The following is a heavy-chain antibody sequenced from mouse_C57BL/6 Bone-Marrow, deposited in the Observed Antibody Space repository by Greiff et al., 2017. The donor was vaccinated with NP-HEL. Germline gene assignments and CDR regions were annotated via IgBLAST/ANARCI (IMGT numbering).Heavy chain of an antibody. V-gene: IGHV1-74*01. J-gene: IGHJ3*01. CDR2: IHPSDSDT. CDR3: AILYYYGSSYAY. CDR1: GYTFTSYW. Sequence: QVHVKQPGAELVKPGASVKVSCKASGYTFTSYWMHWVKQRPGQGLEWIGRIHPSDSDTNYNQKFKGKATLTVDKSSSTAYMQLSSLTSEDSAVYYCAILYYYGSSYAYWGQGTLVTVSA. D-gene: IGHD1-1*01.